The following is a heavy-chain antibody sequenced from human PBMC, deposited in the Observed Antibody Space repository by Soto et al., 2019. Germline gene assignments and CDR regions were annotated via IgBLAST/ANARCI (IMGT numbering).Heavy chain of an antibody. CDR3: ARGGSGWTRGGWLGP. V-gene: IGHV3-11*01. CDR1: GFTFSDYY. Sequence: PGGSLTLSCKASGFTFSDYYMIWVRQTPGKGLEWLSYISDSGSTIYYVDSVRARFTIFRENAANSVYLQLDGLTDGDTAFYYCARGGSGWTRGGWLGPWGQGSLVTVSS. CDR2: ISDSGSTI. J-gene: IGHJ5*02. D-gene: IGHD6-25*01.